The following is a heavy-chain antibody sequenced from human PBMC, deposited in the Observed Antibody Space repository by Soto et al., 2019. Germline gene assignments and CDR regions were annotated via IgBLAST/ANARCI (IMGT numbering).Heavy chain of an antibody. CDR1: GGTFSSYA. D-gene: IGHD4-17*01. CDR2: ITPIFGTA. CDR3: EREGAETTVTSGPRVDY. V-gene: IGHV1-69*01. Sequence: QVQLVQSGAEVKKPGSSVKVSCKASGGTFSSYAISWVRQAPGQGLEWMGGITPIFGTANYAQKFQGRVTITADESTSTAYIELSSLRSEDTAVYYCEREGAETTVTSGPRVDYWGQGTLVTVSS. J-gene: IGHJ4*02.